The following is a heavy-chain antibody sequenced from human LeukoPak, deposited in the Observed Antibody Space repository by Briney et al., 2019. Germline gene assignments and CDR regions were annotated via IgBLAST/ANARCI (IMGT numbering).Heavy chain of an antibody. J-gene: IGHJ4*02. CDR1: GFTFSDYY. V-gene: IGHV3-23*01. Sequence: GGSLRLSCAASGFTFSDYYLSWVRQAPGKGLEWVSAISGSGGSTYYADPVKGRFTISRDNSKNTLYLQMNSLRAEDTAVYYCAKDGREQQLVLSFDYWGQGTLVTVSS. D-gene: IGHD6-13*01. CDR3: AKDGREQQLVLSFDY. CDR2: ISGSGGST.